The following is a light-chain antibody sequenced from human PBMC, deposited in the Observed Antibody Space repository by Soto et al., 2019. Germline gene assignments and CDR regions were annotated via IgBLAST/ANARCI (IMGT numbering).Light chain of an antibody. J-gene: IGKJ4*01. V-gene: IGKV1-33*01. Sequence: DIQMTQSPSSLSASVGDRFTITCQASQDISNYLNWYQQKPGKAPKLLIYDASNLETGVPSRFSGSGSGTDSTFTISSLQPEDIETYYCQQYDNLPLTFGGGTKVDIK. CDR3: QQYDNLPLT. CDR2: DAS. CDR1: QDISNY.